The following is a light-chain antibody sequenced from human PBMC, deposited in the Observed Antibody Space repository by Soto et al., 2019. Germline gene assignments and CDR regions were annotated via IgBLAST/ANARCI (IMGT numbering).Light chain of an antibody. V-gene: IGLV4-69*01. J-gene: IGLJ2*01. CDR2: LNNDGSH. CDR3: QTWGTGIQV. Sequence: QLVLTQSPSASASLGASVKLTCTLSSGHSSYAIAWHQQQPEKGPRYLMKLNNDGSHSKGDGIPDRFSGSSSGAERYLTISSLQSEDEADYCCQTWGTGIQVFGGGTQLTVL. CDR1: SGHSSYA.